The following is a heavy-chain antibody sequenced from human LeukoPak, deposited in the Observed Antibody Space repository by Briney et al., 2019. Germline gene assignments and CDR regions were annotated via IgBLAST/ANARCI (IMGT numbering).Heavy chain of an antibody. Sequence: PGGSLRLSCEGSGFMFGNHGLIWVRQAPGKGLDWLSFIGPSGVTRLYADSVKGRFTISRDNAKNSLYLQMNSLRAEDTAVYYCAREGREGAWLNDYVWGSYTKVDAFDIWGQGTMVTVSS. CDR2: IGPSGVTR. CDR1: GFMFGNHG. CDR3: AREGREGAWLNDYVWGSYTKVDAFDI. D-gene: IGHD3-16*01. V-gene: IGHV3-21*01. J-gene: IGHJ3*02.